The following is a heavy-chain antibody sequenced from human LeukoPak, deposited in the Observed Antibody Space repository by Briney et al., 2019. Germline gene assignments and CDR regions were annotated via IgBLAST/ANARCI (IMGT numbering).Heavy chain of an antibody. CDR2: ISAYNGNT. Sequence: ASVKVSCKASGYTFTSYGICWVRQAPGQGLEWMVWISAYNGNTNFAQKLQGRVTMTTDTSTSTAYMALRSLRSDDTAVYYCARGMEDIVVVPAAEGPFDYWGQGTLVTVSS. D-gene: IGHD2-2*01. J-gene: IGHJ4*02. V-gene: IGHV1-18*01. CDR1: GYTFTSYG. CDR3: ARGMEDIVVVPAAEGPFDY.